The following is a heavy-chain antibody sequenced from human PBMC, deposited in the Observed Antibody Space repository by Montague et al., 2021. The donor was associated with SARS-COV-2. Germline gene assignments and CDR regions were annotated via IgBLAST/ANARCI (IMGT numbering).Heavy chain of an antibody. CDR2: IYTSGST. V-gene: IGHV4-61*02. D-gene: IGHD3-9*01. CDR3: ARGVLRYFDWTSPSDY. CDR1: GGSISSGSYY. J-gene: IGHJ4*02. Sequence: TLSLTRTVSGGSISSGSYYWSWIRQPAGKGLEWIGRIYTSGSTNYNPSLKSRVTISVDTSKNQFSLKLSSVTAADTAVYYCARGVLRYFDWTSPSDYWGQGTLVTVSS.